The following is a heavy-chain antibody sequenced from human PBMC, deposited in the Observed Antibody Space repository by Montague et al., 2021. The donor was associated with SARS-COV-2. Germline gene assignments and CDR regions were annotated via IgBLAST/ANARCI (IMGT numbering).Heavy chain of an antibody. V-gene: IGHV4-34*01. J-gene: IGHJ4*02. Sequence: SETLSLTCAVYGGSFSGYHWTWIRQAPGKGLEWIAEIDHGGKTNYNPSLKSRTTISVDTSKNQVSLKMTSVTAADTAMYYCARGARQGYGFRLGSFDYWGQGTLVTVSS. CDR1: GGSFSGYH. CDR3: ARGARQGYGFRLGSFDY. CDR2: IDHGGKT. D-gene: IGHD3-10*01.